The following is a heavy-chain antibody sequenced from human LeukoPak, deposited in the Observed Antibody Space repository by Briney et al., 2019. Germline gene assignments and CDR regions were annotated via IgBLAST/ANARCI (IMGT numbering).Heavy chain of an antibody. CDR1: GGSISSYY. Sequence: SQTLSLTCTVSGGSISSYYWNWIRQPPGKGLEWIGYIYYSGSTNYNPSLKSRVTISADTSKNQFSLKLSSVTAADTAVYYCARGAEWFPPRYYFDYWGQGTLVTVSS. CDR3: ARGAEWFPPRYYFDY. V-gene: IGHV4-59*01. CDR2: IYYSGST. J-gene: IGHJ4*02. D-gene: IGHD3-3*01.